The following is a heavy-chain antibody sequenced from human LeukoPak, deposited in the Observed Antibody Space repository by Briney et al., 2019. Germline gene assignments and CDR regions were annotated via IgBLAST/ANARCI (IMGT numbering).Heavy chain of an antibody. CDR2: INPNSGGT. V-gene: IGHV1-2*02. D-gene: IGHD6-13*01. CDR1: GYTFTGYY. Sequence: ASVKVSCKASGYTFTGYYMHWVRQAPGQGLEWMGWINPNSGGTNYAQKFQGRVTTTRDTSISTAYMELSRLRSDDTAVYYCARGVAAAGKDPSHYYYMDVWGKGTTVTVSS. J-gene: IGHJ6*03. CDR3: ARGVAAAGKDPSHYYYMDV.